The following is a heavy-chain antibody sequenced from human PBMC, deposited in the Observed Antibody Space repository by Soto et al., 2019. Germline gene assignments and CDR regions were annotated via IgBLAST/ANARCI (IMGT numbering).Heavy chain of an antibody. V-gene: IGHV3-48*03. D-gene: IGHD6-13*01. Sequence: LRLSCAASGFTFSSYDMNWVRHAPGKGLEWVSYITSSGSLIYYADSVRGRFTVSRDNAKNSLYLQMNSLRAEDTGVYYCARTMYSNRGWFDPWGQGTLVTVSS. J-gene: IGHJ5*02. CDR3: ARTMYSNRGWFDP. CDR2: ITSSGSLI. CDR1: GFTFSSYD.